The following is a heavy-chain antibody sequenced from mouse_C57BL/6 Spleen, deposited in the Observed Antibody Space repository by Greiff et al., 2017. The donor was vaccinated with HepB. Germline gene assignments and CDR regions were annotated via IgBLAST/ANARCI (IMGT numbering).Heavy chain of an antibody. CDR2: INPNYGTT. D-gene: IGHD1-1*01. V-gene: IGHV1-39*01. Sequence: EVQLQESGPELVKPGASVKISCKASGYSFTDYNMNWVKQSNGKSLEWIGVINPNYGTTSYNQKFKGKATLTVDQSSSTAYMQLNSLTSEDSAVYYCARGGYGSSYFYFDYWGQGTTLTVSS. CDR1: GYSFTDYN. J-gene: IGHJ2*01. CDR3: ARGGYGSSYFYFDY.